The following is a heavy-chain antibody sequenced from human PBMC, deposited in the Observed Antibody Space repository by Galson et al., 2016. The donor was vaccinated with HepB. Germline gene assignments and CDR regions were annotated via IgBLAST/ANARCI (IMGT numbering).Heavy chain of an antibody. Sequence: ETLSLTCTVSGGSISSHYWSWIRRPPGKGLEWIGYIYYSGSTDYNPSLKSRVTISIDTSKTHFSLKLNSVTAADTAVYYCATDRGWYGMEVWGQGTTVIVSS. CDR2: IYYSGST. V-gene: IGHV4-59*11. D-gene: IGHD3-10*01. J-gene: IGHJ6*02. CDR1: GGSISSHY. CDR3: ATDRGWYGMEV.